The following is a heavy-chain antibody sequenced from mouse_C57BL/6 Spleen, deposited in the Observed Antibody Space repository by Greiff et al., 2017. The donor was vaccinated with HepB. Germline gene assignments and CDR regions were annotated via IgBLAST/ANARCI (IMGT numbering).Heavy chain of an antibody. CDR3: ATYYDVGFAY. Sequence: QQSCKASGYTFTSYWMHWVKQRPGRGLEWIGRIDPNSGGTKYNEKFKSKATLTVDKPSSTAYMQLSSLTSEDSAVYYCATYYDVGFAYWGQGTLVTVSA. CDR2: IDPNSGGT. V-gene: IGHV1-72*01. CDR1: GYTFTSYW. D-gene: IGHD2-4*01. J-gene: IGHJ3*01.